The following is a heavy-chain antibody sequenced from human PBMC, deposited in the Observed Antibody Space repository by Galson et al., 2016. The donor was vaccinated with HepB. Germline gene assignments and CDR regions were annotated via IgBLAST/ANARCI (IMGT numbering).Heavy chain of an antibody. CDR3: ARDFGVDDFWRGYFPMDV. CDR1: GFTFSTYW. V-gene: IGHV3-7*01. D-gene: IGHD3-3*01. Sequence: SLRLSCAASGFTFSTYWMNWVRQAPGKGLEWVANIKKDGSETYYVDSVKGRFTISRDNAKNPMFLQMNSLRAEDTAAYYSARDFGVDDFWRGYFPMDVWGQGTTVTVSS. J-gene: IGHJ6*02. CDR2: IKKDGSET.